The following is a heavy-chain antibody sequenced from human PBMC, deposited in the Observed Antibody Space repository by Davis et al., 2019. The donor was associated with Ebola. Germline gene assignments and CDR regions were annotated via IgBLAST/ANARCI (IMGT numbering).Heavy chain of an antibody. Sequence: AASVKVSCKASGYTFTGYYMHWVRQAPGQGFEWMGWINPNSGGTNYAQKFQGWVTMTRDTSISTAYMELSRLRSDDTAVYYCARGYDFWSGYGGYGMDVWGQGTTVTVSS. V-gene: IGHV1-2*04. CDR3: ARGYDFWSGYGGYGMDV. D-gene: IGHD3-3*01. CDR1: GYTFTGYY. J-gene: IGHJ6*02. CDR2: INPNSGGT.